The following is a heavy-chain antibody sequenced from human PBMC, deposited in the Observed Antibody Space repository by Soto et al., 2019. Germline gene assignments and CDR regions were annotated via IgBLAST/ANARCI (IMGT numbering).Heavy chain of an antibody. V-gene: IGHV4-4*02. J-gene: IGHJ4*02. D-gene: IGHD4-17*01. CDR3: AVATVYRLDY. CDR2: IYHSGRT. Sequence: QVQLQESGPGLVKPSGTLSLTCAVSSDSISSNYWWNWVRQPPGKGLEWIGEIYHSGRTNYSPSLKSRVTISVDKSKNQFSLEVRSLTAADTAVYYCAVATVYRLDYWGQGTLVTVSS. CDR1: SDSISSNYW.